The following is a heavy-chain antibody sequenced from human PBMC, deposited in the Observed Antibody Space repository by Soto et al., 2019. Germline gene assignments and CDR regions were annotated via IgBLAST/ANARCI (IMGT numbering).Heavy chain of an antibody. D-gene: IGHD3-22*01. J-gene: IGHJ6*02. V-gene: IGHV3-23*01. CDR2: ISGSGGST. Sequence: EVQLLESGGGLVQPGGSLRLSCAASGFTFSSYAMSWVRQAPGKGLEWVSAISGSGGSTYYADSVKGRFTISRDNSKNTLYLQMNSLRAEDTAVYYCANDKLDRTRNYYDSSGYSGGPYYYYGMDVWGQGTTVTVSS. CDR3: ANDKLDRTRNYYDSSGYSGGPYYYYGMDV. CDR1: GFTFSSYA.